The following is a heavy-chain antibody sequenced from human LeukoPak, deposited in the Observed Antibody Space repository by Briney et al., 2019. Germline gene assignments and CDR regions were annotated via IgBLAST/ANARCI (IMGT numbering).Heavy chain of an antibody. CDR3: ARLIPTVDCSRTSCYGFDY. V-gene: IGHV3-23*01. CDR1: GLTFSSYA. J-gene: IGHJ4*02. Sequence: GGSLRLSCAASGLTFSSYAMTWVRQAPGKGLGLVSAITGDGANTYYADSVKGRFTISRDNSKNTLYLQMNSLRAEDTALYYCARLIPTVDCSRTSCYGFDYWGQGTLVTVSS. CDR2: ITGDGANT. D-gene: IGHD2-2*01.